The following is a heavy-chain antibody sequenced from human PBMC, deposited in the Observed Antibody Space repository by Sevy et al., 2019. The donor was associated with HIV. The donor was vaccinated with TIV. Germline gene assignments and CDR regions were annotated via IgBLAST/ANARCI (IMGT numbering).Heavy chain of an antibody. V-gene: IGHV3-7*03. CDR3: ARDGPPTYYDYIWGSYRYVDYFDY. CDR1: GFTFSSYW. D-gene: IGHD3-16*02. Sequence: GGSLRLSCAASGFTFSSYWMSWVRQAPGKGLEWVANIKQDGSEKYYVDSVKGRFTISRDNAKNALYLQMNSLRAEDKAVYYGARDGPPTYYDYIWGSYRYVDYFDYWGQGTLVTVSS. CDR2: IKQDGSEK. J-gene: IGHJ4*02.